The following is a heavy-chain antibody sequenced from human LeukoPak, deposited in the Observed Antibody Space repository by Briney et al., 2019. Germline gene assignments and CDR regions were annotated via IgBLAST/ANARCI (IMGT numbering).Heavy chain of an antibody. V-gene: IGHV3-30-3*01. Sequence: GGSLRLSCAASGFTFSSYAMHWVRQAPGKGLEWVAVISYDGSNKYYADSVKGRFTISRDNSKNTLYLQMNSLRAEDTAVYYCARVGGYSGYDAFDIWGQGTMVTVSS. CDR3: ARVGGYSGYDAFDI. CDR2: ISYDGSNK. J-gene: IGHJ3*02. CDR1: GFTFSSYA. D-gene: IGHD5-12*01.